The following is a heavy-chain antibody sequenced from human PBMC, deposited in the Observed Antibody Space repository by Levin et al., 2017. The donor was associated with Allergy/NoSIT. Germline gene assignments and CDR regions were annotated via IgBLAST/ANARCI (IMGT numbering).Heavy chain of an antibody. D-gene: IGHD3-16*02. Sequence: SETLSLTCAVYGGSFSGYYWSWIRQPPGKGLEWIGEINHSGSTNYNPSLKSRVTISIDTSKNQFSLKLNSVTAADTAVYYCARDRSLGELSPLDYWGQGTLVTVSS. J-gene: IGHJ4*02. CDR1: GGSFSGYY. V-gene: IGHV4-34*01. CDR3: ARDRSLGELSPLDY. CDR2: INHSGST.